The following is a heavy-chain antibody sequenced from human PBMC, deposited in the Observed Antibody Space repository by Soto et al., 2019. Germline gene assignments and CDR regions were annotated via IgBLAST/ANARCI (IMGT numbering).Heavy chain of an antibody. V-gene: IGHV1-8*01. D-gene: IGHD6-19*01. J-gene: IGHJ5*02. CDR1: GYTFTSYD. CDR3: TRGGAAYRRGWTGSHWFDP. CDR2: MNPNSGDT. Sequence: QVQLVQSGAEVKKPGASVKVSCKASGYTFTSYDINWVRQATGQGLEWMGWMNPNSGDTGYAQKFQGRVTMTRNTSISTPSMTLSSLRSEHTAVYYCTRGGAAYRRGWTGSHWFDPWGQGTLVTVSS.